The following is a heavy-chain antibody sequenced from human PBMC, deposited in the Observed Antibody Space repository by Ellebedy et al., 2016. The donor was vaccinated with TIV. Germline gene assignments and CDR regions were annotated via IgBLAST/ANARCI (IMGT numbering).Heavy chain of an antibody. CDR2: VKKESDGGTK. Sequence: PGGSLRLSCTGSGFTFSNAWMNWVRQAPGKGLEWVGRVKKESDGGTKDYAAPVKGRFTISRDDSKNMVYLQMNSLKAEDTAVYYCASDWGSGSDPSFDHWGQGTQVTVSS. CDR3: ASDWGSGSDPSFDH. D-gene: IGHD1-26*01. CDR1: GFTFSNAW. J-gene: IGHJ4*02. V-gene: IGHV3-15*01.